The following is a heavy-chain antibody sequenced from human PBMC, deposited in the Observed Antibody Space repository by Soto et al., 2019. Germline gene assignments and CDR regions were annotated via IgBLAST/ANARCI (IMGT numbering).Heavy chain of an antibody. CDR3: ARDDPHDYGGNNAFDI. CDR2: IWYDGSNK. J-gene: IGHJ3*02. V-gene: IGHV3-33*01. Sequence: QVQLVESGGGVVQPGRSLRLSCAASGFTFSSYGMHWVRKAPGKGLEWVAVIWYDGSNKYYADSVKGRFTISRDNSKNTLYLQMNSLRAEDTAVYYCARDDPHDYGGNNAFDIWGQGTMVTVSS. D-gene: IGHD4-17*01. CDR1: GFTFSSYG.